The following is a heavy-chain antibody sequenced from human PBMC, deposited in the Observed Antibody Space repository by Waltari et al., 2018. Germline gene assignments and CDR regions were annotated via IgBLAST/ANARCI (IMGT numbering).Heavy chain of an antibody. CDR3: ARSGSGTSRGFDY. CDR2: ISSSSSTI. J-gene: IGHJ4*02. V-gene: IGHV3-48*01. CDR1: GFTFSSYS. D-gene: IGHD3-10*01. Sequence: EVQLVESGGGLVQPGGSLRLSCAASGFTFSSYSMNWVRQAPGKGLEWVSYISSSSSTIFYADSVKGRFTISRGNAKNSLFLQMHSLRVEDTAVYYCARSGSGTSRGFDYWGQGTLVTVSS.